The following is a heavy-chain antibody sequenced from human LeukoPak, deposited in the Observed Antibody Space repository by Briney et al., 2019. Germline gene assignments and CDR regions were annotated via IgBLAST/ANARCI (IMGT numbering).Heavy chain of an antibody. CDR2: IYYSGST. J-gene: IGHJ4*02. D-gene: IGHD4-11*01. V-gene: IGHV4-31*03. CDR3: ARDSYSNYVGSDY. CDR1: GGSISSGGYY. Sequence: PSETLSLTCTVSGGSISSGGYYWSWIRQHPGKGLEWIGYIYYSGSTYYNPSLKSRVTISVDTSKNQFSLKLSSVTAADTAVYYCARDSYSNYVGSDYWGQGTLVTVSS.